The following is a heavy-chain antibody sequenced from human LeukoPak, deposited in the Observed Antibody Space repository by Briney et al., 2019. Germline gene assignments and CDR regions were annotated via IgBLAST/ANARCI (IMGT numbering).Heavy chain of an antibody. D-gene: IGHD6-6*01. J-gene: IGHJ4*02. Sequence: ASVKVSCKASGYTFTSYYMHWVRQAPGQGLEWMGIINPSGGSTSYAQKFQGRVTMTRDMSTSTVDMELSSLRSEDTAVYYCARDRGSSFVDYWGQGTLVTVSS. CDR1: GYTFTSYY. CDR3: ARDRGSSFVDY. CDR2: INPSGGST. V-gene: IGHV1-46*01.